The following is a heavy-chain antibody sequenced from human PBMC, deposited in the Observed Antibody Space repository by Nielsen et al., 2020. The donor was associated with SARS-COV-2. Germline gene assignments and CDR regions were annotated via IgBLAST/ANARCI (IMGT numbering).Heavy chain of an antibody. V-gene: IGHV3-30*18. CDR3: AKGRGGYDYFDY. Sequence: GSLRLSCAASGFTFSSYGMHWVRQAPGKGLEWVAVISYDGSNKYYADSVKGRFTISRDNSKNTLYLQMNSLRAEDTAVYYCAKGRGGYDYFDYWGQGTLVTVSS. D-gene: IGHD5-12*01. CDR2: ISYDGSNK. J-gene: IGHJ4*02. CDR1: GFTFSSYG.